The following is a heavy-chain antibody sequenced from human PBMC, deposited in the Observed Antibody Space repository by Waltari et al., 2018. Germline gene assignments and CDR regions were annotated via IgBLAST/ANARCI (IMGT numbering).Heavy chain of an antibody. CDR2: INHSGST. V-gene: IGHV4-34*01. J-gene: IGHJ6*03. CDR3: ARGFFFSKYGSGSYHLYYYYYMDV. CDR1: GGSFSGYY. D-gene: IGHD3-10*01. Sequence: QVQLQQWGAGLLKPSATLSLTCAVYGGSFSGYYWSWIRQPPGKGLEGIGEINHSGSTNYNPSLKSRVTISVDTSKNQFSPKLSSVTAADTAVYYCARGFFFSKYGSGSYHLYYYYYMDVWGKGTTVTVSS.